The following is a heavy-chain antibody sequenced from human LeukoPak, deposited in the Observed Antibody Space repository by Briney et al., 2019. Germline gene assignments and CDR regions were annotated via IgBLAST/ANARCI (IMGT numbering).Heavy chain of an antibody. CDR2: INHSGST. J-gene: IGHJ5*02. CDR3: ARWPGWFDP. D-gene: IGHD5-12*01. CDR1: GGSFSGYY. Sequence: TSETLSLTCAVSGGSFSGYYWSWIRQPPGKGLEWIGGINHSGSTNYNPSLKSRVTISVDTSKNQFSLKLSSVTAADTAVYYCARWPGWFDPWGQGTLVTVSS. V-gene: IGHV4-34*01.